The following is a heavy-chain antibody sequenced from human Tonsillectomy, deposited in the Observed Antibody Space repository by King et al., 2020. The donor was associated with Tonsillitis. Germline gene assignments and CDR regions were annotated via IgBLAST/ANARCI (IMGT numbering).Heavy chain of an antibody. CDR1: GFTFSSYG. J-gene: IGHJ5*02. CDR2: ISYDGSNK. V-gene: IGHV3-30*18. D-gene: IGHD2-21*02. CDR3: AKDSGGDGGWFDP. Sequence: VQLVESGGGVVQPGRSLRLSCAASGFTFSSYGMHWVRQAPGKGLEGVAVISYDGSNKYYADSVKGRFTISRDNSKNTLYLQMNSLRAEDTAVYYCAKDSGGDGGWFDPWGQGTLVTVSS.